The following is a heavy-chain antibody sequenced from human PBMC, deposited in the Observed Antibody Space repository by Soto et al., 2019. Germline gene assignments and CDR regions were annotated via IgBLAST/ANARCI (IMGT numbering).Heavy chain of an antibody. Sequence: SVKVSCKASGGTFSSYAISWVRQAPGQGLEWMGGIIPIFGTANYAQKFQGRVTITADKSTSTAYMELSSLRSEDTAVYYCARAQYSSSWYFLGAFDIWGQGTMVTVSS. V-gene: IGHV1-69*06. CDR1: GGTFSSYA. D-gene: IGHD6-13*01. J-gene: IGHJ3*02. CDR3: ARAQYSSSWYFLGAFDI. CDR2: IIPIFGTA.